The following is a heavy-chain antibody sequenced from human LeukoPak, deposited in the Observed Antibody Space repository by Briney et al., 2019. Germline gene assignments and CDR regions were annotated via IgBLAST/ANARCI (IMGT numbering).Heavy chain of an antibody. CDR3: AREVGDGYNGFDI. V-gene: IGHV1-18*01. J-gene: IGHJ3*02. CDR2: ISAYNGNR. CDR1: GYTFTTYG. Sequence: ASVKVSCKASGYTFTTYGISWVRQAPGQGLEWMGWISAYNGNRNYAQKLQGRVTMTTDTSTSTAYVEVRSLRSDDTAVYYCAREVGDGYNGFDIWGQGTMVTVSS. D-gene: IGHD5-24*01.